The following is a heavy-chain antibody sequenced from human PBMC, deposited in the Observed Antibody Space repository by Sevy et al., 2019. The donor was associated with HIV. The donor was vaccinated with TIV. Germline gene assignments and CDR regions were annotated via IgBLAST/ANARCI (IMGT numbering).Heavy chain of an antibody. V-gene: IGHV3-30-3*01. CDR3: ARTYGDYPVAGYYFDY. Sequence: GGSLRLSCAASGFTFSSYAMHWVRQAPGKGLEWVAVISYDGSNKYYADSVKGRFTISRDNSKNTLFLQMNSLRADDTAVYYWARTYGDYPVAGYYFDYWGQGTLVTVSS. J-gene: IGHJ4*02. CDR1: GFTFSSYA. CDR2: ISYDGSNK. D-gene: IGHD4-17*01.